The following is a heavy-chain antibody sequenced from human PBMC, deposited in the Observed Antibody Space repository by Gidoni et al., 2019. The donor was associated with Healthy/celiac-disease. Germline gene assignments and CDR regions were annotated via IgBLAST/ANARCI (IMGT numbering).Heavy chain of an antibody. CDR1: GYTSTIYG. V-gene: IGHV1-18*01. D-gene: IGHD3-3*01. Sequence: QLQLVQSGAEVTKPGASAQLSCQASGYTSTIYGIIWVRQASGQGLEWMGWISAYNGNTNYTQKLQGRVTMTTDTSTSTAYMELRSLRSDDTAVYYCARGHPLPPYPERSGPPGAPAPTEFDYWGQGTLVTVSS. CDR2: ISAYNGNT. J-gene: IGHJ4*02. CDR3: ARGHPLPPYPERSGPPGAPAPTEFDY.